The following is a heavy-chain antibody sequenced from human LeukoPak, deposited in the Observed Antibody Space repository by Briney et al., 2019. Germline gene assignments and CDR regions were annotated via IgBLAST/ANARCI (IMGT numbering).Heavy chain of an antibody. Sequence: SQTLSLTCTVSGGSISSGGCSWSRQPEAQGLGWKGRIYTSGSTNYNPSLKSRVTMSVDTSKNQFSLKLSSVTAADTAVYYCARVGCSGGSCWFDPWGQGTLVTVSS. CDR2: IYTSGST. CDR3: ARVGCSGGSCWFDP. V-gene: IGHV4-4*07. J-gene: IGHJ5*02. CDR1: GGSISSGG. D-gene: IGHD2-15*01.